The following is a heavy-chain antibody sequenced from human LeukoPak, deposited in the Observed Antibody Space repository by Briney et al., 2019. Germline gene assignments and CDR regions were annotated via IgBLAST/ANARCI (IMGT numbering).Heavy chain of an antibody. D-gene: IGHD6-13*01. Sequence: GRSLRLSCAASGFTFSSYGMHWVRQAPGKGLEWVAVISYDGSNKYYADSVKGRFTISRDNSKNTLYLQMNSLRAEDTAVYYCAKWTGAAAGFDYWGQEPWSPSPQ. CDR3: AKWTGAAAGFDY. CDR2: ISYDGSNK. V-gene: IGHV3-30*18. CDR1: GFTFSSYG. J-gene: IGHJ4*01.